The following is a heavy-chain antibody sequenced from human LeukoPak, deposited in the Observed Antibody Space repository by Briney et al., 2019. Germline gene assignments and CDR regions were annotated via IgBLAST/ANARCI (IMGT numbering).Heavy chain of an antibody. CDR2: IYPGDSDI. D-gene: IGHD2-2*01. J-gene: IGHJ5*02. Sequence: GESLKISCKGSGYSFTSYWIGWVRQMPGKGLEWMGIIYPGDSDIRYSPSFQGQVTISADKSISTAYLQWSSLKASDTAMYYCARHPYCSSTSCYRDNWFDPWGQGTLVTVSS. CDR3: ARHPYCSSTSCYRDNWFDP. V-gene: IGHV5-51*01. CDR1: GYSFTSYW.